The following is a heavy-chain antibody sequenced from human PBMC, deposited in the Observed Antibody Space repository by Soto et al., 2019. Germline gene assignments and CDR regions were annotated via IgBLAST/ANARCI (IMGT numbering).Heavy chain of an antibody. CDR3: ARARQYCDCELGP. CDR2: IYHSGST. J-gene: IGHJ5*02. V-gene: IGHV4-30-2*05. D-gene: IGHD2-21*01. Sequence: SETLSLTCAVSGGSISSGGYSWSWIRQPPGKGLEWIGYIYHSGSTYYNPSLKSRLAISLDSAENQFSVRLTSVTAADTAIYNCARARQYCDCELGPWGQGTLVTVSS. CDR1: GGSISSGGYS.